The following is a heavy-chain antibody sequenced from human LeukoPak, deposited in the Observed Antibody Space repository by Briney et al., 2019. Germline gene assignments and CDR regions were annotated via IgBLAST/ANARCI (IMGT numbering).Heavy chain of an antibody. CDR1: GYTLTELS. V-gene: IGHV1-24*01. CDR3: ATVPYDTGY. CDR2: FDPEDGET. Sequence: ASVKVSCKVSGYTLTELSMHWVRQAPGKGLEWMGGFDPEDGETIYAQKFQGRVTMTEGTSTDTAYMELSSLRSEDTAVYYCATVPYDTGYWGQGTLVTVSS. J-gene: IGHJ4*02. D-gene: IGHD3-22*01.